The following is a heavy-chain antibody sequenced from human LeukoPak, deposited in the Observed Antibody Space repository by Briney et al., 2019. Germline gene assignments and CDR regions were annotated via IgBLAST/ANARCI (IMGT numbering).Heavy chain of an antibody. D-gene: IGHD3-16*02. Sequence: SETLSLTCTVSGGSISSSSYYWGWIRQPPGKGLEWIGSIYYSGSTYYNPSLKSRVTISVDTSKNQFSLKLSSVTAADTAVYYCARHLGPGDYVWGSYRYTVWFDPWGQGTLVTVSS. V-gene: IGHV4-39*01. J-gene: IGHJ5*02. CDR3: ARHLGPGDYVWGSYRYTVWFDP. CDR1: GGSISSSSYY. CDR2: IYYSGST.